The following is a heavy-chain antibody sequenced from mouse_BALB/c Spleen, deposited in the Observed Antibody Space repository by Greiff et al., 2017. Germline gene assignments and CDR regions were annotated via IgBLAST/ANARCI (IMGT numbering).Heavy chain of an antibody. CDR1: GFSLTGYG. CDR2: IWGDGST. CDR3: ARGGSTMITTSFDY. J-gene: IGHJ2*01. Sequence: VQLVESGPGLVAPSQSLSITCTVSGFSLTGYGVNWVRQPPGKGLEWLGMIWGDGSTDYNSALKSRLSISKDNSKSQVFLKMNSLQTDDTARYYCARGGSTMITTSFDYWGQGTTLTVSS. V-gene: IGHV2-6-7*01. D-gene: IGHD2-4*01.